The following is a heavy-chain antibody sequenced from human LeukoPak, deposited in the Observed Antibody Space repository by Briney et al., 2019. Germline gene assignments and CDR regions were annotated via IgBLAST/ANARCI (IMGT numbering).Heavy chain of an antibody. Sequence: PGGSLRLSCAASGFTFTHSWMSWVRQAPGKGLEWVANIKQGGSEKYYVDSVEGRFILSRDNAKNSLYMQVNSLRAEDTAVYYCARVQRLRWGELSAPWAMDVWGQGTTVTVSS. D-gene: IGHD3-16*02. CDR2: IKQGGSEK. J-gene: IGHJ6*02. CDR3: ARVQRLRWGELSAPWAMDV. V-gene: IGHV3-7*01. CDR1: GFTFTHSW.